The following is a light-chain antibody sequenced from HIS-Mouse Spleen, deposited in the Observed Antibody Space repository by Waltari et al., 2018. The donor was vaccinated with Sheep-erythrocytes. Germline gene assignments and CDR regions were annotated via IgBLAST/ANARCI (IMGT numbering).Light chain of an antibody. CDR1: SSDVGSYNL. V-gene: IGLV2-23*01. J-gene: IGLJ3*02. Sequence: QSALTQPASVSGSPGQSITISCTGTSSDVGSYNLVSWYQQHPGKAPKLMISEGSKRPSVVSTRVSGSKSVNTASLTISGLQAEDEADYYCCSYAGSSTPWVFGGGTKLTVL. CDR3: CSYAGSSTPWV. CDR2: EGS.